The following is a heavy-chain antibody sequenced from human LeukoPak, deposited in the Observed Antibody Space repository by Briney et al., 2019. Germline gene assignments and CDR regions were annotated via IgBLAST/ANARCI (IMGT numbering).Heavy chain of an antibody. Sequence: ASVKVSCKASGYTFTSYGISWVRQAPGQGLEWVGWISAYNGNTNCAQKLQGRVTMTTDTSTSTAYMELRSLRSDDTAVYYRAVFGVATIGNYYMDVWGKGTTVTASS. J-gene: IGHJ6*03. CDR1: GYTFTSYG. CDR2: ISAYNGNT. CDR3: AVFGVATIGNYYMDV. V-gene: IGHV1-18*01. D-gene: IGHD5-12*01.